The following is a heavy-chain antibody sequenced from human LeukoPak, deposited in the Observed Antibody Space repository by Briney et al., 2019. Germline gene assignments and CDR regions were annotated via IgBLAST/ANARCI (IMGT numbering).Heavy chain of an antibody. D-gene: IGHD3-9*01. CDR3: ARHVIYDILTGYRDYFDY. CDR1: GYTFTGYY. J-gene: IGHJ4*02. V-gene: IGHV1-2*02. Sequence: ASVKVSCKASGYTFTGYYMHWVRQAPGQGIEWMGWINPNSGGTNYAQKFQGRVTMTRDTSISTAYMELSRLRSDDTAVYYCARHVIYDILTGYRDYFDYWGQGTLVTVSS. CDR2: INPNSGGT.